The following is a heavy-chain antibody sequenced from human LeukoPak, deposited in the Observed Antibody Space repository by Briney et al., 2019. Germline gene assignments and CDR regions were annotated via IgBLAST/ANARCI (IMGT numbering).Heavy chain of an antibody. CDR3: ARHVMADY. CDR1: GFTFSSYG. CDR2: ISYDGSNK. V-gene: IGHV3-30*03. Sequence: GGSLRLSCAASGFTFSSYGMHWVRQAPGKGLEWVAVISYDGSNKYYADSVKGRFTISRDNSKNTLYLQMNSLRAEDTAVYYCARHVMADYWGQGTLVTVSS. D-gene: IGHD5-24*01. J-gene: IGHJ4*02.